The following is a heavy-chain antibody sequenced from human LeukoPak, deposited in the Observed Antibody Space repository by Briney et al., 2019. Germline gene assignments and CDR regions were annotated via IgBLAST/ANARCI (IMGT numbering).Heavy chain of an antibody. Sequence: GGSLRLSCAASGFAVSTNYMSWVRQAPGKGLKWVSVIYSGGSTYYADSVKGRFTISRDNSKNTLYLQMNNLRAEDTAVYYCARIGAGSSRDYWGQGTLVTVSS. CDR3: ARIGAGSSRDY. V-gene: IGHV3-66*01. J-gene: IGHJ4*02. D-gene: IGHD6-13*01. CDR1: GFAVSTNY. CDR2: IYSGGST.